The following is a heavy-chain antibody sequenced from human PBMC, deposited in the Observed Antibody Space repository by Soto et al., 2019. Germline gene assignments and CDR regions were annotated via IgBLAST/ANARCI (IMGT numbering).Heavy chain of an antibody. Sequence: PSETLSLTCTVSGGSISSSSYYWGWIRQPPGKGLEWIGSIYYSGSTYYNPSLKSRVTISVDTSKNQFSLKLSSVTAADTAVYYCARSFLLEGRSYDYWGQGTLVTVSS. D-gene: IGHD1-26*01. V-gene: IGHV4-39*01. CDR1: GGSISSSSYY. CDR3: ARSFLLEGRSYDY. J-gene: IGHJ4*02. CDR2: IYYSGST.